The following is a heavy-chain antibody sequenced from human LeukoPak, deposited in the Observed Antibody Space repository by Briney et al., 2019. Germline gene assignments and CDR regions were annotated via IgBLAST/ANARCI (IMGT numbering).Heavy chain of an antibody. CDR2: ISSSSSTM. J-gene: IGHJ4*02. D-gene: IGHD4-11*01. Sequence: GGSLRLSCAASGFTFSSFAMSWVRQAPGKGLEWVSYISSSSSTMYYADSVKGRFTISRDNAKNSLYLQMNGLRAEDTAVYYCARDFSNLFDYWGQGTLVTVSS. V-gene: IGHV3-48*01. CDR1: GFTFSSFA. CDR3: ARDFSNLFDY.